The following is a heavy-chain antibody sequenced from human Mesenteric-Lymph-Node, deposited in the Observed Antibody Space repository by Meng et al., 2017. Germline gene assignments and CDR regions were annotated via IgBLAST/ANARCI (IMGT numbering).Heavy chain of an antibody. J-gene: IGHJ4*02. D-gene: IGHD3-22*01. CDR3: ARPSDILTGYYKYYYDSSGYYSLDY. CDR1: GYTFTDYY. CDR2: INPNSGGT. V-gene: IGHV1-2*02. Sequence: ASVKVSCKASGYTFTDYYLHWVRQAPGQGLEWMGWINPNSGGTNYAQKFQGRVTMTRDTSISTAYMELSRLRSDDTAVYYCARPSDILTGYYKYYYDSSGYYSLDYWGQGTLVTVSS.